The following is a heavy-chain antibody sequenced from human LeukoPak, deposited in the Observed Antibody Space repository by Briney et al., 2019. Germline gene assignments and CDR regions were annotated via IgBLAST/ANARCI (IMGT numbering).Heavy chain of an antibody. CDR2: IYYSGST. J-gene: IGHJ4*02. D-gene: IGHD1-26*01. CDR3: ARAGNLVGATDHFDY. V-gene: IGHV4-39*07. Sequence: SETLSLTCTVSGGSISSSSYYWGWIRQPPGKGLEWIGSIYYSGSTYYNPSLKSRVTISVDTSKNQFSLKLSSVTAADTAVYYCARAGNLVGATDHFDYWGQGTLVTVSS. CDR1: GGSISSSSYY.